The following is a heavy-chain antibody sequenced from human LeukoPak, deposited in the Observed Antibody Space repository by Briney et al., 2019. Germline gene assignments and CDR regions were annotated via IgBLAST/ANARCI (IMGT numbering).Heavy chain of an antibody. V-gene: IGHV3-23*01. CDR1: GFTFITYA. CDR3: AKESTVTPGNVNWFDP. Sequence: GESLRLSCAASGFTFITYAMSWVRQAPGKGLDRAPGISGSGTGGRTYYADSVKGRFTISRDNSKNTLYLQMNSLRAEDTAVYYCAKESTVTPGNVNWFDPWGQGTLVTVSS. D-gene: IGHD4-17*01. J-gene: IGHJ5*02. CDR2: ISGSGTGGRT.